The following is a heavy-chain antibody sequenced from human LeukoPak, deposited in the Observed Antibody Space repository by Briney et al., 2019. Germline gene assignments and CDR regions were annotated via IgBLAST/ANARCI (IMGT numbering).Heavy chain of an antibody. J-gene: IGHJ4*02. CDR3: AKKLSEVTATGADY. Sequence: GGSLRLSCAASGSTFSNYALTWVRQAPGKGLEWVSAISGSGGSTYYADSVKGRFTISRDNSKSTLYLQMNSLRADDTAVYYCAKKLSEVTATGADYWGQGTLVTVSS. CDR2: ISGSGGST. CDR1: GSTFSNYA. V-gene: IGHV3-23*01. D-gene: IGHD2-21*02.